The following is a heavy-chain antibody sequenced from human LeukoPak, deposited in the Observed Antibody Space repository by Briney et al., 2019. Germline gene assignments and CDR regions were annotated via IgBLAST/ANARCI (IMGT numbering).Heavy chain of an antibody. Sequence: PGGSLRLSCAASGFTFSSYGMHWVRQAPGKGLEWVAFIRYDGSNKYYADSVKGRFTISRDNSKNTLYLQMNSLRAEDTAVYYCAKDWGDGYNTMDYYYYYMDVWGKGTTLTVSS. CDR2: IRYDGSNK. CDR1: GFTFSSYG. D-gene: IGHD5-24*01. V-gene: IGHV3-30*02. CDR3: AKDWGDGYNTMDYYYYYMDV. J-gene: IGHJ6*03.